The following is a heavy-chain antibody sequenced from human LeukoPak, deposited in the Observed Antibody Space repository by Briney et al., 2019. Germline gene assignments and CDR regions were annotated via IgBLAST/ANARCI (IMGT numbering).Heavy chain of an antibody. CDR1: GYTFTSYY. D-gene: IGHD3-22*01. V-gene: IGHV1-18*04. Sequence: ASVKVSCKASGYTFTSYYMHWVRQAPGQGLEWMGWISAYNGNTNYAQKLQGRVTMTTDTSTSTAYMELRSLRSDDTAVYYCASPNYYDSSGYYDWGQGTLVTVPS. CDR3: ASPNYYDSSGYYD. J-gene: IGHJ4*02. CDR2: ISAYNGNT.